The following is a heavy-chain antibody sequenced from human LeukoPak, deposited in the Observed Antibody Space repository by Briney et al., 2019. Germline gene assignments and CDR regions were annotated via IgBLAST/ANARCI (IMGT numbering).Heavy chain of an antibody. CDR2: INPNSGDT. D-gene: IGHD5-24*01. Sequence: ASVKVSCKASGYSLTGYYMHWVRQAPGQGLEWMGRINPNSGDTNYAQKFQGRVTMTRDTSISTAYIELSGLRSDDTAVYSCARDRGATGFDYWGQGTLVTVSS. J-gene: IGHJ4*02. CDR1: GYSLTGYY. V-gene: IGHV1-2*06. CDR3: ARDRGATGFDY.